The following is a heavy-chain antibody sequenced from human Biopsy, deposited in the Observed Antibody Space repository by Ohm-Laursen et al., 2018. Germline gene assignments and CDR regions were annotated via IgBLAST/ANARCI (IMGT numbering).Heavy chain of an antibody. CDR3: ARHPTGFWFDP. CDR1: GGSVSSNTTY. J-gene: IGHJ5*02. V-gene: IGHV4-39*01. Sequence: SDTLSLTCTVSGGSVSSNTTYWAWIRQPPGKGLEWIGSIFYSGIIYYNPSLKSRVSISVDTSKNQFSLNLNSVTAADTAVYYCARHPTGFWFDPWGQGTLVIVSS. CDR2: IFYSGII.